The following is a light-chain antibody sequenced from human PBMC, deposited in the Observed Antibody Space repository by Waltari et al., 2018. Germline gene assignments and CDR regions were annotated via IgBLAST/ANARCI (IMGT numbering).Light chain of an antibody. CDR1: QTINDN. CDR2: GAS. CDR3: QQYHNWPPYT. J-gene: IGKJ2*01. V-gene: IGKV3-15*01. Sequence: IVMTQSPATLSVSPGEGATLSCRASQTINDNLAWYQQKPGQAPRLLIYGASRRAGGVSGRFSGSGSGTEFTLTISSLQSEDFAVYYCQQYHNWPPYTFGQGTKLDIK.